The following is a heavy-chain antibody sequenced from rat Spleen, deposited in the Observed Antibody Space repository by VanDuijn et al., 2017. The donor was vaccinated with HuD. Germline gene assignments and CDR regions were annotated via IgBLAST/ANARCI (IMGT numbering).Heavy chain of an antibody. J-gene: IGHJ2*01. CDR1: GFTFSDYN. CDR3: TRGTYYRH. Sequence: EVQLVESGGRLVQPGNSLKLSCAASGFTFSDYNMAWVRQAPTKGLEWVATISYDGSSTYYRDSVKGRFTISRDNAKSTLYLQLDSLRSEDTATYYCTRGTYYRHWGQGVMVTVSS. CDR2: ISYDGSST. D-gene: IGHD1-9*01. V-gene: IGHV5-7*01.